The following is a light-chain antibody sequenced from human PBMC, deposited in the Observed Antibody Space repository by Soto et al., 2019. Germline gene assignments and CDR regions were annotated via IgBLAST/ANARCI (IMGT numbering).Light chain of an antibody. CDR2: AAS. CDR3: QQYNNWPPWT. CDR1: QSISSY. V-gene: IGKV1-39*01. Sequence: DIQMTQCPSSLSASVGDRVTITCRASQSISSYLNWYQQKPGKAPKLLIYAASSLQSGVPARFSGSGSGTEFTLTISSLQSEDFAVYYCQQYNNWPPWTFGQGTKVDIK. J-gene: IGKJ1*01.